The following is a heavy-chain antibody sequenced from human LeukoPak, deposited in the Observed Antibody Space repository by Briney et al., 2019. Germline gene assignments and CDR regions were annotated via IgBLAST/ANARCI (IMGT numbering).Heavy chain of an antibody. CDR1: GFTFSSYA. V-gene: IGHV3-23*01. CDR2: ISGSGGGT. D-gene: IGHD3-9*01. CDR3: ARDLSPLLRYFDWYFDY. J-gene: IGHJ4*02. Sequence: GGSLRLSCAASGFTFSSYAMSWVRQAPGKGLEWVSAISGSGGGTYYADSVKGRFTISRDNSKNTLYLQMNSLRAEDTAVYYCARDLSPLLRYFDWYFDYWGQGTLVTVSS.